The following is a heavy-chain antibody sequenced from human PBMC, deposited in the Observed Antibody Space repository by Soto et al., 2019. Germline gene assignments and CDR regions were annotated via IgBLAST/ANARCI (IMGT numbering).Heavy chain of an antibody. J-gene: IGHJ4*02. CDR3: AAYCTNACCRGDRAGALDY. V-gene: IGHV4-31*03. CDR1: GGSISSGNYY. Sequence: QVQLQESGPGLVKPSQTLSLTCTVSGGSISSGNYYWSWTRQYPEKGLEYIGYIYTGSTFSNPSLKSRVTISADTSANQFSLKLTSVTAADTAVYYCAAYCTNACCRGDRAGALDYWGQGALVTVSS. D-gene: IGHD2-8*01. CDR2: IYTGST.